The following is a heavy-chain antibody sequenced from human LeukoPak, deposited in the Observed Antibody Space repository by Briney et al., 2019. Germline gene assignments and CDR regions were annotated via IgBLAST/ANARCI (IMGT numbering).Heavy chain of an antibody. CDR1: GGSISSYY. Sequence: KPSETLSLTCTVSGGSISSYYWSWIRQPPGKGLEWIGYIYYSGSTNYNASLKSRVTISVDTSKNQFSLRLSSVTAADTALYYWARHAAFADYQSHLTHFDYGSQGTLVTVSS. CDR2: IYYSGST. D-gene: IGHD4/OR15-4a*01. CDR3: ARHAAFADYQSHLTHFDY. J-gene: IGHJ4*02. V-gene: IGHV4-59*08.